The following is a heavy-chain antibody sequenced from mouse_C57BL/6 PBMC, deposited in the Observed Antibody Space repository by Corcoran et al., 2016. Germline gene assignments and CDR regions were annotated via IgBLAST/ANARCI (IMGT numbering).Heavy chain of an antibody. CDR2: INPNNGGT. CDR1: GYTFTDYY. D-gene: IGHD4-1*01. CDR3: ARSVSNWDPYFDY. J-gene: IGHJ2*01. V-gene: IGHV1-26*01. Sequence: EVQLQQSGPELVKPGASVKISCKASGYTFTDYYMNWVKQSHGKSLEWIGDINPNNGGTSYNQKFKGKATLTVDKSSSTAYMELRSLTSEDSAVYYCARSVSNWDPYFDYWGQGTTLTVSS.